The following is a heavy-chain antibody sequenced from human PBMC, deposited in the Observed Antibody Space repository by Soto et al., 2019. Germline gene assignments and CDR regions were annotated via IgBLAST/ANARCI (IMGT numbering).Heavy chain of an antibody. V-gene: IGHV1-18*03. J-gene: IGHJ4*02. Sequence: QVQLVQSGAEVKTPGASVKVSCKASGYTFTSYGINWVRQAPGQGLEWMGWISTYNGNTNYAQRRQGRVTMTTDTSTSTAYMELRSLRSDDMAVYYCARDTYGLFDSWGQGTLVTVSS. CDR2: ISTYNGNT. D-gene: IGHD3-10*01. CDR1: GYTFTSYG. CDR3: ARDTYGLFDS.